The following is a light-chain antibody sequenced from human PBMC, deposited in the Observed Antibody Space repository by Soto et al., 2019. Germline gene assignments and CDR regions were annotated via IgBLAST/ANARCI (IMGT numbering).Light chain of an antibody. Sequence: NFMLTQPHSVSESPGKTVTISCTRSSGSIAKHYVQWYQFRPGSAPATVIFADDQRPSGVPDRFSGSINSSSNSASLTISALAPEDEATYFCQSYDYNHQVFGGGTKLTVL. J-gene: IGLJ2*01. V-gene: IGLV6-57*04. CDR2: ADD. CDR1: SGSIAKHY. CDR3: QSYDYNHQV.